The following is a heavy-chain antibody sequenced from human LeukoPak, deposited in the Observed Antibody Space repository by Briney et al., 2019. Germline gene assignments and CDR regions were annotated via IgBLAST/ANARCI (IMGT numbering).Heavy chain of an antibody. CDR3: ARAVPGYFFDY. Sequence: GGSLRLSCAASGFTFSSNWMHWVRQAPGKGLVWVSRINTDGSSTSYADSVKGRFTISRDNAKNTLYLQMNSLRAEDTAVYYCARAVPGYFFDYWGQGTLVTVFS. D-gene: IGHD3-9*01. J-gene: IGHJ4*02. V-gene: IGHV3-74*01. CDR1: GFTFSSNW. CDR2: INTDGSST.